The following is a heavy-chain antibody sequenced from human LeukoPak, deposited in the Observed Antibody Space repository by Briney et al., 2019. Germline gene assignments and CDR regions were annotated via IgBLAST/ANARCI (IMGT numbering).Heavy chain of an antibody. CDR2: ISSSGSTI. V-gene: IGHV3-11*01. D-gene: IGHD2-2*01. CDR1: GFTFSDYY. J-gene: IGHJ6*03. CDR3: AMGGYQLPGGYYYYYYMDV. Sequence: PGGSLRLSCAASGFTFSDYYMSWIRQAPGKGLEWGSYISSSGSTIYYADSVKGRFTISRDNAKNSLYLQMNSLRAEDTAVYYCAMGGYQLPGGYYYYYYMDVWGKGTTVTVSS.